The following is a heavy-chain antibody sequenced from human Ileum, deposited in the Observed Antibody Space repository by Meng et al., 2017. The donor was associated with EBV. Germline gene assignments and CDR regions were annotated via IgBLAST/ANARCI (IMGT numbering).Heavy chain of an antibody. CDR3: ATQNWNYEAGY. D-gene: IGHD1-7*01. V-gene: IGHV4-39*01. Sequence: LQLQESGPGLVKPSETLSLTFTVSGGSISNNAYYWGWIRQPPGKGLEWIGTIYDGGNTYYHPSLKSRLTISVDTSRNQFSLKLSSVTAADTAVYYCATQNWNYEAGYWGQGTLVTVSS. CDR2: IYDGGNT. J-gene: IGHJ4*02. CDR1: GGSISNNAYY.